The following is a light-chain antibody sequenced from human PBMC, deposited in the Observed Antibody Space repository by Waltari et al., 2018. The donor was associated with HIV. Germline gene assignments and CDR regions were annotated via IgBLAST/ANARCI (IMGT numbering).Light chain of an antibody. CDR1: GLPKKH. V-gene: IGLV3-10*01. CDR2: EDN. J-gene: IGLJ2*01. Sequence: SSELTQPPSVSVSPGQTANITCSGEGLPKKHVYWYQQKKGQAPILIIYEDNKRPYGISTKFSASNSGTMATLTISGAQVGDEGDYYCYSTGIIFNQGVFGGVTRLTVL. CDR3: YSTGIIFNQGV.